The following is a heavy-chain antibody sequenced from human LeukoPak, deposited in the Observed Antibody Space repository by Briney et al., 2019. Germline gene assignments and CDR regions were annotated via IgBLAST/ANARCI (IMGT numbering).Heavy chain of an antibody. D-gene: IGHD6-19*01. CDR1: GFSFSNYW. V-gene: IGHV3-7*05. J-gene: IGHJ5*02. CDR2: IKQDGSEK. CDR3: AGDAGYSSGT. Sequence: GGSLRLSCAASGFSFSNYWMNWVRQAPGKGLEWVASIKQDGSEKYYVDSVKGRFTISRDNAKNSLYLQMNSLRAEDAAVYYCAGDAGYSSGTWGQGSLVTVSS.